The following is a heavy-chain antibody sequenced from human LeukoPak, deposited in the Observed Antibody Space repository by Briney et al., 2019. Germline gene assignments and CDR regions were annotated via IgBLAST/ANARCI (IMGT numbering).Heavy chain of an antibody. CDR3: ARESAIRFLEWLFVFDY. V-gene: IGHV3-11*04. Sequence: GGSLRLSCAASGFTFSDYYMSWIRQAPGKGLEWVSYITNSGSTIYYADSVKGRFTISRDNAKNSLYLQMNSLRAEDTAVYYCARESAIRFLEWLFVFDYWGQGTIVTVSS. D-gene: IGHD3-3*01. J-gene: IGHJ4*02. CDR1: GFTFSDYY. CDR2: ITNSGSTI.